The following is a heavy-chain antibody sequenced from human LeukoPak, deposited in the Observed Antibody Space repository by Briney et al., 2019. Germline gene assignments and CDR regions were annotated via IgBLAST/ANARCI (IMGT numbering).Heavy chain of an antibody. V-gene: IGHV3-48*03. J-gene: IGHJ6*04. Sequence: GGSLRLSCAASGFTFGSYWMTWMRQTPGKGLEWVSYISSSGSTIYYADSVKGRFTISRDNAKNSLYLQMNSLRAEDTAVYYCAELGITMIGGVWGKGTTVTISS. CDR1: GFTFGSYW. D-gene: IGHD3-10*02. CDR3: AELGITMIGGV. CDR2: ISSSGSTI.